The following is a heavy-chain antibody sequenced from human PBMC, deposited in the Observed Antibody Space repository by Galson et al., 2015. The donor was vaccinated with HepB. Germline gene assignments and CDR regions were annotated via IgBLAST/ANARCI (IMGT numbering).Heavy chain of an antibody. D-gene: IGHD3-22*01. CDR1: GFTFSNAW. Sequence: SLRLSCAASGFTFSNAWMNWVRQAPGKGLEWVGRIKSKTDGGTTDYAAPVKGRFTISRDDSKNTLYLQMNSLKTEDTAVYYCTNTYYYDNDAFDIWGQGTMVTVSS. J-gene: IGHJ3*02. CDR3: TNTYYYDNDAFDI. V-gene: IGHV3-15*07. CDR2: IKSKTDGGTT.